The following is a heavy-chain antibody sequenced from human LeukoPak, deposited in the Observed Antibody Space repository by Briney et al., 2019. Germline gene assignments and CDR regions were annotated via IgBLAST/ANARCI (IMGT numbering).Heavy chain of an antibody. CDR2: INHSGST. Sequence: PSETLSLTCAVYGGSFSGYYWSWIRQPPGKGLEWIGEINHSGSTNYNPSLKSRVTISVDTSKNQFSLKLSSVTAADTAVYYCASQADDILTAKANRPYYGMDVWGQGTTVTVSS. CDR1: GGSFSGYY. J-gene: IGHJ6*02. D-gene: IGHD3-9*01. V-gene: IGHV4-34*01. CDR3: ASQADDILTAKANRPYYGMDV.